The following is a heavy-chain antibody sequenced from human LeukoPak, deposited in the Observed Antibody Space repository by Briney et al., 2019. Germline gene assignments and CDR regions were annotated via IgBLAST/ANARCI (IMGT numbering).Heavy chain of an antibody. CDR1: GFTFSSHW. D-gene: IGHD1-26*01. V-gene: IGHV3-9*01. Sequence: GGSLRLSCAASGFTFSSHWMHWVRQAPGKGLEWVSGISWNSGSIDYADSVKGRFTISRDNAKNSLYLQMNSLRPEDTAFYYCAKGTGRYWTFFDYWGQGTLVTVSS. CDR2: ISWNSGSI. J-gene: IGHJ4*02. CDR3: AKGTGRYWTFFDY.